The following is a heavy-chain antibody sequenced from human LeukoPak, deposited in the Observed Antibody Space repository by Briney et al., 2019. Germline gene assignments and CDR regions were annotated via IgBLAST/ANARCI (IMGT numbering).Heavy chain of an antibody. CDR1: GGSFSGYY. V-gene: IGHV4-30-4*08. CDR3: ARGGGYDFIFGWFDH. Sequence: SETLSLTCAVYGGSFSGYYWSWIRQPPGKGLEWIGYIYYSGSTYYNPSLKSRVTISVDTSRNQFSLKLSSVTAADTAVYYCARGGGYDFIFGWFDHWGQGTLVTVSS. CDR2: IYYSGST. J-gene: IGHJ5*02. D-gene: IGHD5-12*01.